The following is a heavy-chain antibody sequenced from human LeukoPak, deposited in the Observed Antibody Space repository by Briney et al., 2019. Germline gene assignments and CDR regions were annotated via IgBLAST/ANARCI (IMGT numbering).Heavy chain of an antibody. CDR3: ASSLLRYFDWLGGGFDY. V-gene: IGHV1-2*02. Sequence: ASVKVSCKASGYTFTGYYMHWVRQAPGQGLEWMGWINPNSGGTNYAQKFQGRVTMTRDTSISTAYMELSRLRSDDTAVYYCASSLLRYFDWLGGGFDYWGQGTLVTVSS. D-gene: IGHD3-9*01. J-gene: IGHJ4*02. CDR1: GYTFTGYY. CDR2: INPNSGGT.